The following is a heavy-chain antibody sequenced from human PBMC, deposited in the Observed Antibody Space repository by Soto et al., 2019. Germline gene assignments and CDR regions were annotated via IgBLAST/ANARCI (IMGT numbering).Heavy chain of an antibody. CDR2: INQDGSEK. Sequence: LRLSCAASGITFRNYWMSWVRQAPGKGLEGVANINQDGSEKYYVDSVKGRFTISRDNAKNSLYLQMNSLRAEDTAVYYCAKGGPYYFYGMDVWGQGTTVTVSS. V-gene: IGHV3-7*03. D-gene: IGHD2-15*01. J-gene: IGHJ6*02. CDR3: AKGGPYYFYGMDV. CDR1: GITFRNYW.